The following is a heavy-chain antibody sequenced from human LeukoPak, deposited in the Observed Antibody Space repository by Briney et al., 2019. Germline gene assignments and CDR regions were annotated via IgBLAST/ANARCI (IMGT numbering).Heavy chain of an antibody. CDR1: GGSFSGYY. D-gene: IGHD3-10*01. Sequence: PSETLSLTCAVYGGSFSGYYGSWIRQPPGKGLEWIGEINHSGSTNYNPSLKSRVTISVDTSKNQFSLKLSSVTAADTAVYYCARGVLLWFGELSPRYWFDPWGQGTLVTVSS. CDR3: ARGVLLWFGELSPRYWFDP. V-gene: IGHV4-34*01. CDR2: INHSGST. J-gene: IGHJ5*02.